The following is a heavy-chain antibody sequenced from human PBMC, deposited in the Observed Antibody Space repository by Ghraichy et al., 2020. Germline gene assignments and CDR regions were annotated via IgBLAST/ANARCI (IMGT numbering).Heavy chain of an antibody. V-gene: IGHV4-39*07. CDR3: ARNSTPIVVEHRGGYFDY. CDR2: IYNPVST. J-gene: IGHJ4*02. Sequence: SETLSLTCTVSGDSISNGVYYWAWIRQPPGKGLEWIGSIYNPVSTHYSPSLKSRVTISMDTSNNQFSLNLNSVTASDTAVYYCARNSTPIVVEHRGGYFDYWGQGALVIVSS. D-gene: IGHD3-22*01. CDR1: GDSISNGVYY.